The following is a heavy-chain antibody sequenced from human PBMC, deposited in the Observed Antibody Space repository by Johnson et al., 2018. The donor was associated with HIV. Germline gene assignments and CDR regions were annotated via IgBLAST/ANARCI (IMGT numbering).Heavy chain of an antibody. CDR2: ISYDGSNK. D-gene: IGHD5-18*01. Sequence: QVQLVESGGGLVQPGGSLRLSCAASGFTFRSYWMSWVRQAPGKGLEWVAVISYDGSNKYYADSVKGRFTISRDNSKNTLYLQMSSLRAEDTAVYYCAKSRGGYSYGYDAFDIWGQGTMVTVSS. J-gene: IGHJ3*02. CDR1: GFTFRSYW. CDR3: AKSRGGYSYGYDAFDI. V-gene: IGHV3-30*18.